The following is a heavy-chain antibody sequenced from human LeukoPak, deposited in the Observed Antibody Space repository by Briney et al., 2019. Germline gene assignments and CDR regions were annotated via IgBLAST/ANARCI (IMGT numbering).Heavy chain of an antibody. Sequence: SETLSLTCTVSGGSISTYYWNWIRQPPGKGLEWIGYISNSGITTYNPSLKGRVTISVDSSKSQFSLKLNSVTAADTAVYYCARSGGYSSSWSLWGQGTLVTVSS. J-gene: IGHJ4*02. D-gene: IGHD6-13*01. V-gene: IGHV4-59*01. CDR3: ARSGGYSSSWSL. CDR1: GGSISTYY. CDR2: ISNSGIT.